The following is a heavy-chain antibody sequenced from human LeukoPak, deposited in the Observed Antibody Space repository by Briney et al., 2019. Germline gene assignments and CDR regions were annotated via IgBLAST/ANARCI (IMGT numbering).Heavy chain of an antibody. J-gene: IGHJ4*02. CDR1: GFTFSSSA. D-gene: IGHD5-18*01. V-gene: IGHV3-73*01. CDR3: GRWDTPLGMIDY. CDR2: IRSEVNTYAT. Sequence: GRCLKPSCAASGFTFSSSAVHCVRHASGKGLEWVGRIRSEVNTYATAYSESVKGRFTISRDDSKNTAYLQMNSLNTEDTAVYYCGRWDTPLGMIDYWGQGTLVTVSS.